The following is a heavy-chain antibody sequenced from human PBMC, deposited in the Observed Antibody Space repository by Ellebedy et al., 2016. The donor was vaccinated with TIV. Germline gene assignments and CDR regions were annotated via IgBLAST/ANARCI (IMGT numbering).Heavy chain of an antibody. J-gene: IGHJ3*02. V-gene: IGHV3-21*04. D-gene: IGHD4-11*01. CDR2: ISSSSSYI. CDR3: ATRRYSNSDI. Sequence: GGSLRLXCAASGFTFSSYSMNWVRQAPGKGLEWVSSISSSSSYIYYADSVKGRFTISRDNAKNSLFLQMNSLRAEDSAVYYCATRRYSNSDIWGQGTMVTVSS. CDR1: GFTFSSYS.